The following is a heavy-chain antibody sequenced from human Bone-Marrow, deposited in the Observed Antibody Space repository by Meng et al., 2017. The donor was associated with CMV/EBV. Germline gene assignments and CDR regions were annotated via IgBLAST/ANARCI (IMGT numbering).Heavy chain of an antibody. Sequence: SVKVSCKASGYTFTSYGISWVRQAPGQGLEWMGRIIPILGIANYAQKFQGRVTITADKSTSTAYMELSSLRSEDTAVYYCARGNRTVTGGYWGQGTLVTVSS. J-gene: IGHJ1*01. CDR1: GYTFTSYG. CDR2: IIPILGIA. D-gene: IGHD4-17*01. V-gene: IGHV1-69*04. CDR3: ARGNRTVTGGY.